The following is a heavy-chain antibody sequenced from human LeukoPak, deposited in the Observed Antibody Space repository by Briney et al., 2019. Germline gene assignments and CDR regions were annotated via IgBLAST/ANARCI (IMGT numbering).Heavy chain of an antibody. CDR3: AKDQNSGSYLGRFDY. V-gene: IGHV3-23*01. J-gene: IGHJ4*02. D-gene: IGHD1-26*01. CDR2: VRGSGGST. Sequence: PGGSLRLSCAASGFTFSSYAMSWVRQAPGKGLEWVSGVRGSGGSTYYADSVKGRFTISRGNSKNTLYLQMNSLRAEDTALYYCAKDQNSGSYLGRFDYWGQGTLVTVSS. CDR1: GFTFSSYA.